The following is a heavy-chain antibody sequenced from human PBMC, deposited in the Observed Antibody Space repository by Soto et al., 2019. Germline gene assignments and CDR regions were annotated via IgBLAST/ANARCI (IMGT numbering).Heavy chain of an antibody. Sequence: QVQLQQWGAGLLKPSETLSLTCAVYGGSFSGYYWSWIRQPPGKGLEWIGEINHSGSTNYNPSLKSRVTISVDTSKNQFSLKLSSVTAADTAVYYCARARYCSSTSCHRPSYYYYGMDVW. CDR2: INHSGST. J-gene: IGHJ6*01. CDR3: ARARYCSSTSCHRPSYYYYGMDV. CDR1: GGSFSGYY. V-gene: IGHV4-34*01. D-gene: IGHD2-2*01.